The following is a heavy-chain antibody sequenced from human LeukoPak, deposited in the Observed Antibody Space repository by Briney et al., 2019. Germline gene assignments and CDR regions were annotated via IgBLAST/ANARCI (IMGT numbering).Heavy chain of an antibody. CDR1: GGTFSSYA. J-gene: IGHJ4*02. V-gene: IGHV1-69*05. CDR3: ARGHDSSGSLLGD. Sequence: SVKVSCKASGGTFSSYAISWVRQAPGQGLEWMGGIIPIFGTANYAQKFQGRVTITTDESTSTAYMELSSLRSEDTAVYYCARGHDSSGSLLGDWGQGTLVTVSS. D-gene: IGHD3-22*01. CDR2: IIPIFGTA.